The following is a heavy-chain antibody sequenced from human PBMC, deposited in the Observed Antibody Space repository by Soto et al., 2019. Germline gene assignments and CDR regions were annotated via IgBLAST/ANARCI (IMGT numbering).Heavy chain of an antibody. D-gene: IGHD2-15*01. J-gene: IGHJ4*02. CDR1: GFTFSSYA. V-gene: IGHV3-23*01. CDR3: AKRWQCSGGSWCNDY. Sequence: EVQLLESGGGLVQPGGSLRLSCAASGFTFSSYAMSWVRQAPGKGLEWGSTISGSGDTTFYADSVKGRFTISRDNSKNTVYLQMNSLRAEDTAVYFCAKRWQCSGGSWCNDYWGQGTLVTVSS. CDR2: ISGSGDTT.